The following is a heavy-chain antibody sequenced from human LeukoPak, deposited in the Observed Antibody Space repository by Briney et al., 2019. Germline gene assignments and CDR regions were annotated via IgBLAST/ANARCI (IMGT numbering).Heavy chain of an antibody. Sequence: SQTLSLTCTVSGGSISSGGYYWSWIRQHPGKGLEWIGYIYYSGSTYYNPSLKSRVTLSVDTSKNQFSLKLSSVTAEDTAVYDCAYSSACVYFDYWGQGTLVTVSS. CDR1: GGSISSGGYY. CDR2: IYYSGST. V-gene: IGHV4-31*03. J-gene: IGHJ4*02. CDR3: AYSSACVYFDY. D-gene: IGHD6-6*01.